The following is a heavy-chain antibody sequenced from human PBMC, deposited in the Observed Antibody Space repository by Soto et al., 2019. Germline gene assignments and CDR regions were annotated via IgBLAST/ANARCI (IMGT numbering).Heavy chain of an antibody. CDR2: ITSKSAGETT. CDR3: YTEHTLFMAH. V-gene: IGHV3-15*01. J-gene: IGHJ4*02. Sequence: EAQLVESGGGLVTPGESLRLSCVASGFTFSHAWMSWVRQAPGKGLEWIGRITSKSAGETTPYAAPVTGRFTVSRDDLKNTLYLQVNSLKTEDTGIYYCYTEHTLFMAHWGQGTLVTVSS. CDR1: GFTFSHAW.